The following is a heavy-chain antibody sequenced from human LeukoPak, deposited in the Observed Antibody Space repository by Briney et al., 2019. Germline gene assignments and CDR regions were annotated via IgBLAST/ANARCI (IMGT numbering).Heavy chain of an antibody. V-gene: IGHV3-48*04. Sequence: GGSLRLSCVASGFTFSSYSMNWVRQAPGNGLEWVSYISSSSGTIYNADSVTGRFTISRDNAKNSLYLQMKSLRAEDTALYYCARGQGDFWSGYYYYYYMDVWGKGTTVTVSS. CDR1: GFTFSSYS. D-gene: IGHD3-3*01. CDR3: ARGQGDFWSGYYYYYYMDV. CDR2: ISSSSGTI. J-gene: IGHJ6*03.